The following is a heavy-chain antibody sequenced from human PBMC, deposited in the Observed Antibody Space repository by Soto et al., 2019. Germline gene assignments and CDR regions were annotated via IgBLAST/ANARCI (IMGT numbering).Heavy chain of an antibody. CDR2: INAGNGNT. V-gene: IGHV1-3*01. Sequence: GASVKGSCKASGYTFTSYAMHWVRQAPGQRLEWMGWINAGNGNTKYSQKFQGRVTITRDTSASTAYMELSSLRSEDTAVYYCARDLKYYDFWSGPGYFDLWGRGTLVTVSS. J-gene: IGHJ2*01. D-gene: IGHD3-3*01. CDR1: GYTFTSYA. CDR3: ARDLKYYDFWSGPGYFDL.